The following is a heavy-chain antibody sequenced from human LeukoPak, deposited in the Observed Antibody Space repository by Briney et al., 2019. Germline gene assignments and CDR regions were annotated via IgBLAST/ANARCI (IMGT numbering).Heavy chain of an antibody. CDR2: IYNSGST. D-gene: IGHD3-22*01. Sequence: PSETLSLTCAVSGYFISNTYYWGWIRQPPGKGLEWIGSIYNSGSTHYNPSLKSRVTISVDTSMNQFSLKLSSVTAADTAVYYCARNSSGIHFDYWGRGTLVTVSS. V-gene: IGHV4-38-2*01. CDR1: GYFISNTYY. CDR3: ARNSSGIHFDY. J-gene: IGHJ4*02.